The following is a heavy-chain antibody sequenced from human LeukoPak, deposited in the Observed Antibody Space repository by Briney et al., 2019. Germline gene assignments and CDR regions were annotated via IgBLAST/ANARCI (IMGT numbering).Heavy chain of an antibody. CDR3: AREMVNGNWFDP. V-gene: IGHV4-30-2*01. CDR1: GGSISSGGYS. J-gene: IGHJ5*02. CDR2: IYHSGST. D-gene: IGHD2-8*01. Sequence: SQTLSLTCAVSGGSISSGGYSWSWIRQPPGKGLEWIGYIYHSGSTYYNPSLKSRVTISVDRSKNQSSLKLSSVTAADTAVYYCAREMVNGNWFDPWGQGTLATVSS.